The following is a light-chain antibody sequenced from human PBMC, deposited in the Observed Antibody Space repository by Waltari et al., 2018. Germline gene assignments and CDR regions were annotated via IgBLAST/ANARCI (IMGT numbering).Light chain of an antibody. CDR1: SNAVGRYTS. CDR3: SSQSSNNVVL. J-gene: IGLJ2*01. V-gene: IGLV2-14*01. CDR2: DVS. Sequence: QSALTQPASVSGSPAQSLTIFCTVSSNAVGRYTSVSWYQEHPGQAPRVIIYDVSDRPSGVSDRFSGSKSGNTASLTISGLQAEDEADYYCSSQSSNNVVLFGGGTKLTVL.